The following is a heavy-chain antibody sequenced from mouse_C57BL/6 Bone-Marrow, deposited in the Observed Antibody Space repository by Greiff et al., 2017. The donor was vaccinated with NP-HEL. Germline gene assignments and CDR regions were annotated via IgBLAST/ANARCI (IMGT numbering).Heavy chain of an antibody. CDR3: TTDYDYDSRWYFDV. D-gene: IGHD2-4*01. CDR1: GFNIKDDY. J-gene: IGHJ1*03. CDR2: IDPENGDT. Sequence: EVQLVESGAELVRPGASVKLSCTASGFNIKDDYMHWVKQRPEQGLEWIGWIDPENGDTEYASKFQGKATITADTSSNTAYLQLSSLTSEDTAVYYCTTDYDYDSRWYFDVWGTGTTVTVSS. V-gene: IGHV14-4*01.